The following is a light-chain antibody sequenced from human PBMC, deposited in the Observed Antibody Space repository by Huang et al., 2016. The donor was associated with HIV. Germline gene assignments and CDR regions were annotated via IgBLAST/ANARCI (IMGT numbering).Light chain of an antibody. CDR3: LKDYNYPRT. CDR2: AAS. Sequence: AIQMTQSPSSLSASVGDRVTITCRASQGIRNALGWYQQKPGKAPKLLIYAASSLPSGVSSRFSVRGSGTDFTLTISSLQPEDFATYYCLKDYNYPRTFGQGTKLEIK. V-gene: IGKV1-6*01. CDR1: QGIRNA. J-gene: IGKJ2*01.